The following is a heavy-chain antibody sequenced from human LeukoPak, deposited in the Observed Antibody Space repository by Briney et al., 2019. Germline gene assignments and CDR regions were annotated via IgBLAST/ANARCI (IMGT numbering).Heavy chain of an antibody. CDR3: ARWKPRSDAFDF. V-gene: IGHV3-21*01. CDR1: GFTFSTYS. CDR2: ISTRDTFI. J-gene: IGHJ3*01. D-gene: IGHD1-1*01. Sequence: GGFLRLSCEASGFTFSTYSMAWVRQTPGEGLEWLSSISTRDTFINYADSVKGRFTISRDNANNSLFLQMTSLRAEDTAIYYCARWKPRSDAFDFWGKGTMVIVSS.